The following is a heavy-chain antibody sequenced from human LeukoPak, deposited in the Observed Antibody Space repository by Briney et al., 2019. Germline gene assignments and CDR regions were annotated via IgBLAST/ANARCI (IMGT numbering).Heavy chain of an antibody. D-gene: IGHD3-9*01. V-gene: IGHV4-34*01. CDR1: GGSFSGYY. CDR3: ARLGYDILTGYYRRHWFDP. Sequence: SETLSLTCAGYGGSFSGYYWSWIRQPPGKGLEWIGEINHSGGTNYNPSLKSRVTIAVDTSKNQFSLKLSSVTAADTAVYYCARLGYDILTGYYRRHWFDPWGQGTLVTVSS. CDR2: INHSGGT. J-gene: IGHJ5*02.